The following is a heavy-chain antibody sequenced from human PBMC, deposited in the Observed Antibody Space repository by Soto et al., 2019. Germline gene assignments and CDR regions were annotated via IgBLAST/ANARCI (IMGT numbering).Heavy chain of an antibody. V-gene: IGHV5-51*01. Sequence: GESLKISCKGSGYSFTSYWIGWVRQMPGKGLEWMGIIYPGDSDTRYSPSFQGQVTISADKSISTAYLQWSSLKASDTAMYYCARSYYGSGVHTYYYYGMDVWGQGTTVTVSS. D-gene: IGHD3-10*01. CDR2: IYPGDSDT. J-gene: IGHJ6*02. CDR1: GYSFTSYW. CDR3: ARSYYGSGVHTYYYYGMDV.